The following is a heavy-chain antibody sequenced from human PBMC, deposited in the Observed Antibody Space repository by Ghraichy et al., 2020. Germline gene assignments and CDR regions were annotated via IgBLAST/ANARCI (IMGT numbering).Heavy chain of an antibody. CDR3: ARSWGYYGSGSSVHYNWFDP. J-gene: IGHJ5*02. D-gene: IGHD3-10*01. CDR2: INHSGST. CDR1: GGSFSGYY. V-gene: IGHV4-34*01. Sequence: SETLSLTCAVYGGSFSGYYWRWIRQPPGKGLEWIGEINHSGSTNYNPSLKSRVTISVDTSKNQFSLKLSSVTAADTAVYYCARSWGYYGSGSSVHYNWFDPWGQGTLVTVSS.